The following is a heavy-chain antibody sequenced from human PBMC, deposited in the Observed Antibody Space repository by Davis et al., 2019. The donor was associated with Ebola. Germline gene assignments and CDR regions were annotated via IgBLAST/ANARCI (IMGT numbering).Heavy chain of an antibody. CDR1: GGSFRGYY. J-gene: IGHJ4*02. D-gene: IGHD3-22*01. CDR3: TRDSVRYDSSGYLPI. CDR2: IYTCGST. V-gene: IGHV4-4*07. Sequence: MPSETLSLTRAVYGGSFRGYYWSWIRQPAGKGLEWIGRIYTCGSTNYNPPLKSRVTMSVDTSKNQFSLKLTSVTAADTAVYYCTRDSVRYDSSGYLPIWGQGTLVTVSS.